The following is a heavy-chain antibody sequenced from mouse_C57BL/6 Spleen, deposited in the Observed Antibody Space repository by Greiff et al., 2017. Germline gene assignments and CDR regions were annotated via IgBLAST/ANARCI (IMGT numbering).Heavy chain of an antibody. CDR1: GFTFSSYA. CDR2: ISDGGSYT. D-gene: IGHD2-4*01. J-gene: IGHJ3*01. Sequence: EVKLVESGGGLVKPGGSLKLSCAASGFTFSSYAMSWVRQTPEKRLEWVATISDGGSYTYYPDNVKGRFTISRDNAKNNLYLQMSHLKSEDTAMYYCARDYYDYVGFAYGGQGTLVTVSA. V-gene: IGHV5-4*01. CDR3: ARDYYDYVGFAY.